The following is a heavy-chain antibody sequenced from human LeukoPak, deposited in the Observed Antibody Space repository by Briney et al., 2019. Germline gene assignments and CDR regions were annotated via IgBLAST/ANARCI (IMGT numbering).Heavy chain of an antibody. CDR1: GYSFTSYW. D-gene: IGHD4-17*01. CDR3: ARHHDYGDYGCFDY. CDR2: IYPGDSDT. Sequence: GESLKISRKGSGYSFTSYWIGCVRQMPGKSLEWRWIIYPGDSDTRYSPSFQGQVTISADKSIRTAYLQWSSLKASDTAIYYFARHHDYGDYGCFDYWGQGTLVTVSS. V-gene: IGHV5-51*01. J-gene: IGHJ4*02.